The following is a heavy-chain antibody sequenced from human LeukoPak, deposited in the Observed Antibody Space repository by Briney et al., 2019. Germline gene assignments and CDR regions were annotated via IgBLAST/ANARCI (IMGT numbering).Heavy chain of an antibody. CDR2: IYHSGST. J-gene: IGHJ5*02. D-gene: IGHD3-22*01. Sequence: PSETLSLTCTVSGYSISSGYYWGWIRQPPGKGLEWIGSIYHSGSTYYNPSLKSRVTISVDTSKNQFSLKLSSVTAADTPVYYCARDHYDSSGYYYWFDPWGQGTLLTVSS. CDR3: ARDHYDSSGYYYWFDP. V-gene: IGHV4-38-2*02. CDR1: GYSISSGYY.